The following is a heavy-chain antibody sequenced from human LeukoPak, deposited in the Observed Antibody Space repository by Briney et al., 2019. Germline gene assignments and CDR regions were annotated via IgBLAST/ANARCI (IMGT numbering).Heavy chain of an antibody. CDR3: ARVASGYDVFDI. V-gene: IGHV4-61*01. D-gene: IGHD3-3*01. CDR1: GGSVSSGSYY. CDR2: IYYSGST. Sequence: KPSETLSLTCTVSGGSVSSGSYYWSWIRQPPGKGLEWIGYIYYSGSTNYNPSLKSRATISVDTSKNQFSLKLSSVTAADTAVFYCARVASGYDVFDIWGQGTMVTVSS. J-gene: IGHJ3*02.